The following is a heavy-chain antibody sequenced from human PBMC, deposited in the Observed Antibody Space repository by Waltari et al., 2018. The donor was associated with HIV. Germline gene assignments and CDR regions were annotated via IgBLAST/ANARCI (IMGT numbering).Heavy chain of an antibody. CDR2: ISRGSSFS. Sequence: LVESGGGLFKPGQSLRLSCHASGLAFDLFPMTWVRQAPGRGLEWVASISRGSSFSSYSDSFKGRISISRDNAKKSLFLQMNSLTADDTGLYFCVGDRTSLTTGDFDSWGQGVPVIVSS. CDR3: VGDRTSLTTGDFDS. J-gene: IGHJ4*02. V-gene: IGHV3-21*02. D-gene: IGHD1-1*01. CDR1: GLAFDLFP.